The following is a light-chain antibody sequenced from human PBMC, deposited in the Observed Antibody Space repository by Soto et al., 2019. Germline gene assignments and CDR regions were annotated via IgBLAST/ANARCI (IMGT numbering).Light chain of an antibody. Sequence: EIVMQPSPATLSVSPGARATLSCRASQSVSSNLAWYQQKPGQAPRLLIYGASNRATGIPDRFSGSGSGTDFTLTISRLEPDDFAVYYCQQYGSSGTVGQGTKVGIK. J-gene: IGKJ1*01. CDR2: GAS. V-gene: IGKV3-20*01. CDR1: QSVSSN. CDR3: QQYGSSGT.